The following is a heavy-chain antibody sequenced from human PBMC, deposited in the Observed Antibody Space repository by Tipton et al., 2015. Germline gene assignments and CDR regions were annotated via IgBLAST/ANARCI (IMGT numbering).Heavy chain of an antibody. Sequence: SLRLSCAASGFAFDDYAMHWVRQVPGKGLEWVSSINWNSAVIGYADSVKGRFTISRDNAKSSLYLQINSLRPEDTALYYCAAANDYGDCLFEYWGQGTLVTVSS. CDR2: INWNSAVI. CDR3: AAANDYGDCLFEY. CDR1: GFAFDDYA. D-gene: IGHD4-17*01. J-gene: IGHJ4*02. V-gene: IGHV3-9*01.